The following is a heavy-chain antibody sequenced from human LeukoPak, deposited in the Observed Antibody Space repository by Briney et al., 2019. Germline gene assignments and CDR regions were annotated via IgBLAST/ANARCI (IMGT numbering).Heavy chain of an antibody. CDR1: GFTFSSYG. V-gene: IGHV3-30*18. Sequence: GGSPRLSCAASGFTFSSYGMHWVRQAPGKGLEWVAVISYDGSNKYYADSVKGRFTISRDNSKNTLYLQMNSLRAEDTAVYYCAKDGWFDPWGQGTLVTVSS. J-gene: IGHJ5*02. CDR3: AKDGWFDP. CDR2: ISYDGSNK.